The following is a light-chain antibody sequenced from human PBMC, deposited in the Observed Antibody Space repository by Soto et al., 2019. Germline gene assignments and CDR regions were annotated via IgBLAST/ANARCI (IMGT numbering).Light chain of an antibody. CDR1: QSFSSNY. J-gene: IGKJ1*01. CDR3: LQHACSPRT. V-gene: IGKV3-20*01. Sequence: EIVLTQSPGTLSLSPGERATLSCRASQSFSSNYLAWYQQKPGQAPRLLIYGASTRATGIPDRFSVSGSETDFTLTISRLEPEDCAVYYCLQHACSPRTFDQGTKVEIK. CDR2: GAS.